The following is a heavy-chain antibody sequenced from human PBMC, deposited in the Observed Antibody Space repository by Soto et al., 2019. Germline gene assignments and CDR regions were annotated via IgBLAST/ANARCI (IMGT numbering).Heavy chain of an antibody. CDR3: ARDLYYYDSSGYYYYYYYGMDV. D-gene: IGHD3-22*01. J-gene: IGHJ6*02. CDR2: ISYDGSNK. Sequence: QVQLVESGGGVVQPGRSLRLSCAASGFTFSSYAMHWVRQAPGKGLEWVAVISYDGSNKYYADSVKGRFTISRDNSKNTLYLQMNSLRAEDTAVYYCARDLYYYDSSGYYYYYYYGMDVWGQGTTVTVSS. V-gene: IGHV3-30-3*01. CDR1: GFTFSSYA.